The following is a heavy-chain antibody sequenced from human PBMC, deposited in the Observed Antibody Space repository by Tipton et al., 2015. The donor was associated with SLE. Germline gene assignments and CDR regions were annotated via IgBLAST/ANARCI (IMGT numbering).Heavy chain of an antibody. CDR2: IYYSGST. Sequence: LRLSCTVSGGSISSHYWSWIRQPPGKGLEWIGYIYYSGSTNYNPSLKSRVTISVDTSKNQFSLKLSSVTAADTAVYYCARGYSSSSNAFDIWGQGTMVTVSS. V-gene: IGHV4-59*11. CDR1: GGSISSHY. CDR3: ARGYSSSSNAFDI. D-gene: IGHD6-6*01. J-gene: IGHJ3*02.